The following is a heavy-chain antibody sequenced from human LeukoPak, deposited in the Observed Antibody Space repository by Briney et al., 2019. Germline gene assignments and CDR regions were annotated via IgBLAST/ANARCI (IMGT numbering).Heavy chain of an antibody. CDR3: ARSHHYYDNSGLFIQY. V-gene: IGHV1-18*01. J-gene: IGHJ1*01. D-gene: IGHD3-22*01. CDR2: ISSNNGNT. CDR1: GYTFTRYG. Sequence: ASVKVSCKASGYTFTRYGFSWVRQAPGQGLEWMGWISSNNGNTKYAQKLQGRVTMTADTTTSTAYMELRSLRSDDTAVYYCARSHHYYDNSGLFIQYWGQGTLVTVSS.